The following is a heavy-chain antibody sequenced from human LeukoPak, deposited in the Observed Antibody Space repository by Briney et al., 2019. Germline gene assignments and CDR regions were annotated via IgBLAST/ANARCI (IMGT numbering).Heavy chain of an antibody. J-gene: IGHJ4*02. CDR1: GGSISSYY. V-gene: IGHV4-59*01. CDR2: IYYSGST. Sequence: SETLSLTCTVSGGSISSYYWSWIRQPPGKGLEWIGYIYYSGSTNYNPSLKSRVTISVDTSKNQFSLKLSSVTAADTAVYYCARAFIPGELGPYDYWGQGTLVTVSS. D-gene: IGHD1-26*01. CDR3: ARAFIPGELGPYDY.